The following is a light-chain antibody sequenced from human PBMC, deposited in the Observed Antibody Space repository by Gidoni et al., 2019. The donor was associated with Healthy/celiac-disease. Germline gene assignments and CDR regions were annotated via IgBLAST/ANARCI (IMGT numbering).Light chain of an antibody. CDR2: GAS. V-gene: IGKV3-20*01. Sequence: DIVLTQSPGTLSLSPGERATLSCRASQSVSSSYLAGYQQKPGQAPRLLIYGASSRATGIPDRFSGSGSGTDFTLTISRLEPEDFAVYYCQQYGSSTWTFGQGTKVEIK. CDR1: QSVSSSY. CDR3: QQYGSSTWT. J-gene: IGKJ1*01.